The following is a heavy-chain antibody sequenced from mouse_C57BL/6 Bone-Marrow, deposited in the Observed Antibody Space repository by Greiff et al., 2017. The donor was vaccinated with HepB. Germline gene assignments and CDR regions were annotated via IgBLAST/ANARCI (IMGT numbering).Heavy chain of an antibody. CDR1: GYTFTSYG. CDR3: ARAVEYYGSSY. CDR2: IYPRSGNT. V-gene: IGHV1-81*01. J-gene: IGHJ2*01. D-gene: IGHD1-1*01. Sequence: QVQLQQSGAELARPGASVKLSCKASGYTFTSYGISWVKQRTGQGLEWIGEIYPRSGNTYYNEKFKGKATLTADKSSSTAYMELRSLTYEDSAVYFCARAVEYYGSSYWGQGTTLTVSS.